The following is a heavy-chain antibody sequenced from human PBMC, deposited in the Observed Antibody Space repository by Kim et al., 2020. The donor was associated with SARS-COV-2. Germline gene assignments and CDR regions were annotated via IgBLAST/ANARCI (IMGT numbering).Heavy chain of an antibody. CDR1: GFTVSDHY. V-gene: IGHV3-53*01. D-gene: IGHD2-21*02. CDR2: IHTDGTT. CDR3: RRGHWGDSPS. Sequence: GGSLRLSCAATGFTVSDHYLTWVRQAPGKGLEWISMIHTDGTTYYADSVMGRFTISRDTSKNTLYLQMNNLRVEDTAVYYCRRGHWGDSPSWGQGTRITISS. J-gene: IGHJ4*02.